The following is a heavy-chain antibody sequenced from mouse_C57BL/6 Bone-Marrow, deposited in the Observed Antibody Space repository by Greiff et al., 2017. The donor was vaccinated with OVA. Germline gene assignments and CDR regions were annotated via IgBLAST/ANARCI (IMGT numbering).Heavy chain of an antibody. J-gene: IGHJ4*01. D-gene: IGHD2-1*01. CDR3: AIYYGNYSYAMDY. CDR1: GYSITSGYY. CDR2: ISYDGSN. Sequence: EVKLVESGPGLVKPSQSLSLTCSVTGYSITSGYYWNWIRQFPGNKLEWMGYISYDGSNNYNPSLKNRISITRDTSKNQFFLKLNSVTTEDTATYYCAIYYGNYSYAMDYWGQGTSVTVSS. V-gene: IGHV3-6*01.